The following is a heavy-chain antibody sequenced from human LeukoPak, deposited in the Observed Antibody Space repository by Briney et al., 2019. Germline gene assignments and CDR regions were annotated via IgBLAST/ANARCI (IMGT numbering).Heavy chain of an antibody. J-gene: IGHJ3*02. CDR3: GVLWGSIWAFDI. CDR2: IWYDGSNL. CDR1: GFPFSSYG. Sequence: GGSLRLSCAASGFPFSSYGMHWVRQAPGKGLEWVALIWYDGSNLYYADSVKGRFTIFRDNSKNTLYLQMSSLKAEGTALYYCGVLWGSIWAFDIWGQGTMVTVSS. V-gene: IGHV3-33*01. D-gene: IGHD7-27*01.